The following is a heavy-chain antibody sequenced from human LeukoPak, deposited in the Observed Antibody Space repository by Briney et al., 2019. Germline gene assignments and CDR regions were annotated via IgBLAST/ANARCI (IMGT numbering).Heavy chain of an antibody. V-gene: IGHV1-8*01. CDR3: ARERIGRYYDSSGPDY. Sequence: ASVKVSCKASGYTFTSYDINWVRQATGQGLEWMGWMNPNSGNTGYAQKFQGRVTMTRNTSISTAYMELSSLRSEDTAVYYCARERIGRYYDSSGPDYWGQGTLVTVSS. J-gene: IGHJ4*02. CDR1: GYTFTSYD. D-gene: IGHD3-22*01. CDR2: MNPNSGNT.